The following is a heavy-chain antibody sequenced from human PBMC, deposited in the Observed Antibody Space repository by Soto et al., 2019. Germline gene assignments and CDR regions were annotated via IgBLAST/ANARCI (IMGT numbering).Heavy chain of an antibody. CDR2: ISAYNGNT. J-gene: IGHJ4*02. D-gene: IGHD3-3*01. Sequence: ASVKVSCKASGYTFTSYYMHWVRQAPGQGLEWMGRISAYNGNTNYAQKLQGRVTMTTDTSTSTAYMELRSLRSDDTAVYYCARVPYYDFWSGYYTCDYWGQGTLVTVSS. V-gene: IGHV1-18*04. CDR3: ARVPYYDFWSGYYTCDY. CDR1: GYTFTSYY.